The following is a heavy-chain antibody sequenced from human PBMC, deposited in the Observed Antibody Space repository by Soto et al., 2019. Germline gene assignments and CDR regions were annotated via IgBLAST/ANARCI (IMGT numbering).Heavy chain of an antibody. Sequence: GGSLRLSCAASGFTFSSYWMSWVRQAPGKGLEWVANIKQDGSEKYYVDTVKGRFTISRDNAKNSLYLQMNSLRAEDTAVYYCARDQVEQLVHYFDYWGQGTLVTVSS. V-gene: IGHV3-7*03. D-gene: IGHD6-6*01. CDR1: GFTFSSYW. CDR3: ARDQVEQLVHYFDY. CDR2: IKQDGSEK. J-gene: IGHJ4*02.